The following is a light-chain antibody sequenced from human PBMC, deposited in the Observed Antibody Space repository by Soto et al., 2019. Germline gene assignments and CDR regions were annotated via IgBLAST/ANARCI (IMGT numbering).Light chain of an antibody. CDR2: DVT. V-gene: IGLV2-11*01. Sequence: QSALTQPRSVSGSPGQSVTISCTGISGDVGGSKSVSWYQQHPGKAPKLMIYDVTKRPSGVPDRLSGSKSGNTASLTISGLQAEDEADYYCCSYAGSSYVFGSGTKLTVL. CDR3: CSYAGSSYV. J-gene: IGLJ1*01. CDR1: SGDVGGSKS.